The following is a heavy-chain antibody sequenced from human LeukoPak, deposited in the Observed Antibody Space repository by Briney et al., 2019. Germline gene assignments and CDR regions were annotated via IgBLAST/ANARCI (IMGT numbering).Heavy chain of an antibody. D-gene: IGHD6-6*01. CDR3: ARDWAAEYSSSSYLYYYMDV. V-gene: IGHV3-21*01. CDR2: ISSSSSYI. CDR1: GFTFSSYS. J-gene: IGHJ6*03. Sequence: GGSLRLSCAASGFTFSSYSMNWVRQAPGKGLEWVSSISSSSSYIYYADSVKGRFTISRDNAKNSLYLQMNSLRAEDTAVYYCARDWAAEYSSSSYLYYYMDVWGKGTAVTVSS.